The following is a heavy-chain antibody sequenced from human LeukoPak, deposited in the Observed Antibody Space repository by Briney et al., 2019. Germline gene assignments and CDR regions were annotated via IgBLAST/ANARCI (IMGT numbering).Heavy chain of an antibody. V-gene: IGHV1-2*02. CDR1: GYTFTGYY. Sequence: GASVKVSCKASGYTFTGYYMHWVRQAPGQGLEWMGWINPNSGGTNYAQKFQGRVTMTRDTSISTAYMELSRLRSDDTAVYYCARDPDLLAYCGGDCYGPEVGYFDYWGQGTLVTVSS. J-gene: IGHJ4*02. CDR3: ARDPDLLAYCGGDCYGPEVGYFDY. D-gene: IGHD2-21*02. CDR2: INPNSGGT.